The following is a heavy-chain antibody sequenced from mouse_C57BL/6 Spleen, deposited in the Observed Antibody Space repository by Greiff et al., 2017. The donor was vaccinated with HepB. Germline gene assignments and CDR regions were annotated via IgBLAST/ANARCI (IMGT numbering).Heavy chain of an antibody. V-gene: IGHV1-64*01. Sequence: QVQLQQPGAELVKPGASVKLSCKASGYTFTSYWMHWVKQRPGQGLEWIGMIHPNSGSTNYNEKFKSKATLTVDKSSSTAYMQLSSLTSEDSAVYYCARDDYDRGWFAYWGQGTLVTVSA. D-gene: IGHD2-4*01. CDR3: ARDDYDRGWFAY. CDR2: IHPNSGST. CDR1: GYTFTSYW. J-gene: IGHJ3*01.